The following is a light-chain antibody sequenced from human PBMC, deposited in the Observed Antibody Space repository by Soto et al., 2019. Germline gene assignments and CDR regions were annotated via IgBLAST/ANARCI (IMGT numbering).Light chain of an antibody. V-gene: IGKV1-39*01. CDR3: QQSYNIPRAT. CDR1: QSISIY. J-gene: IGKJ1*01. CDR2: AAS. Sequence: DIQMTQSPSSLSASVGDRLTITCRASQSISIYLNWYQQKPGKAPKVLIYAASSLQSGVPPRFSGSGSGTDFTLTISSLQPEDFATYFCQQSYNIPRATFGQGTKVDIK.